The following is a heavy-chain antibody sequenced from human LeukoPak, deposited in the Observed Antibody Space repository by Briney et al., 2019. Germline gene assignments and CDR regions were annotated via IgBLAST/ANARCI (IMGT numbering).Heavy chain of an antibody. CDR1: GYTFTNYY. V-gene: IGHV1-46*01. CDR2: INPSGGST. CDR3: ARGKQLSKYGMDV. D-gene: IGHD5-18*01. J-gene: IGHJ6*02. Sequence: AASVKVSCKASGYTFTNYYMHWVRQAPGQGLEWMGIINPSGGSTNYAQKFQGRVTMTRDTSTSTVYMDLSSLTSEDTAVLYCARGKQLSKYGMDVWGQGTTVTVSS.